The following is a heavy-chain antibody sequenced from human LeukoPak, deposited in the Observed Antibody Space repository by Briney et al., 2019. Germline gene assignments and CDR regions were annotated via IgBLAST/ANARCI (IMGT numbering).Heavy chain of an antibody. CDR2: IKQDGSEK. V-gene: IGHV3-7*01. CDR1: GFSLSAYN. Sequence: GGSLRLSCEGSGFSLSAYNMNWVRQAPGKGLEWVANIKQDGSEKYYVDSVKGRFTISRDNAKNSLYLQMNSLRAEDTAVYYCARAERVYGSGSVVGYWGQGTLVTVSS. CDR3: ARAERVYGSGSVVGY. D-gene: IGHD3-10*01. J-gene: IGHJ4*02.